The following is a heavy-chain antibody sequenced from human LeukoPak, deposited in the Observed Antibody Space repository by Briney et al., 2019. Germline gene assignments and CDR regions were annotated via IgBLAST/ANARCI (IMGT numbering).Heavy chain of an antibody. J-gene: IGHJ3*02. CDR2: ISSSSSTI. CDR1: GFTFSSCS. V-gene: IGHV3-48*01. CDR3: ARDTELGDDAFDI. Sequence: GGSLRLSCAASGFTFSSCSMNWVRQAPGKGLEWVSYISSSSSTIYYADSVKGRFTISRDNAKNSLYLQMNSLRAEDTAVYYCARDTELGDDAFDIWGQGTMVTVSS. D-gene: IGHD3-16*01.